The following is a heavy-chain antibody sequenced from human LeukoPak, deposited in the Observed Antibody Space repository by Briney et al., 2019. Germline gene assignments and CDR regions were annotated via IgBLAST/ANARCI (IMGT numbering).Heavy chain of an antibody. V-gene: IGHV3-23*01. CDR1: GFTFSSYA. Sequence: PGGSLRLSCAASGFTFSSYAMSWVRQAPGKGLEWVSVISDSGGSTYYADSVKGRSTISRDNSKNTLYLQMNSLRAEDTAVYYCAKGVYYDSSGYYYGYWGQGTLVTVSS. CDR2: ISDSGGST. CDR3: AKGVYYDSSGYYYGY. D-gene: IGHD3-22*01. J-gene: IGHJ4*02.